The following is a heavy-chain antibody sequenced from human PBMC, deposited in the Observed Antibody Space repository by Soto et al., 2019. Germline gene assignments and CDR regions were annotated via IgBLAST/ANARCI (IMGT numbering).Heavy chain of an antibody. D-gene: IGHD2-15*01. J-gene: IGHJ4*02. CDR2: IYYSGST. CDR3: ARAWGRVFDY. V-gene: IGHV4-59*01. Sequence: TSETLSLTCTVSGGSISSYYWSWIRQPPGKGLEWIGYIYYSGSTNYNPSLKSRVTISVDTSKNQFSLKLSSVTAADTAVYYCARAWGRVFDYWGQGPLVTV. CDR1: GGSISSYY.